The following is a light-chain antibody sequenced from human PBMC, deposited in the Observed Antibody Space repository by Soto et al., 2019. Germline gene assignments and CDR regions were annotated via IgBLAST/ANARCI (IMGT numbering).Light chain of an antibody. CDR3: QQYNSYAWT. Sequence: DIQMTQSPSTLSASVGDRVTITCRASQTIRNWLAWYQQKPDKVPKLLIYDASSLEGGVPSRFSGSGSGTEFTLTLSILQTEDFATYYCQQYNSYAWTVGQGTKGEIK. V-gene: IGKV1-5*01. CDR2: DAS. CDR1: QTIRNW. J-gene: IGKJ1*01.